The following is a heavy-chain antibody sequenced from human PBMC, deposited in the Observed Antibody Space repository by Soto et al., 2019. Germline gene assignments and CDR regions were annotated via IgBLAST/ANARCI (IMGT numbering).Heavy chain of an antibody. V-gene: IGHV4-31*03. CDR1: GGSISSDGNF. CDR3: AIDYSRCYGMDV. CDR2: IYYSGST. D-gene: IGHD2-15*01. J-gene: IGHJ6*02. Sequence: QVQLQESGPGLVKPSQTLSLTCTVSGGSISSDGNFWSWIRQHPGKGLEWIGYIYYSGSTYYNPSLMSRVTVSLDTSKNHFSLLLRSVTAAVTAVYYCAIDYSRCYGMDVWGQGTTVIVSS.